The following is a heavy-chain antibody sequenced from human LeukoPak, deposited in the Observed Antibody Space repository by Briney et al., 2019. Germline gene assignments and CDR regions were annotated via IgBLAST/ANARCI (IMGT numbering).Heavy chain of an antibody. Sequence: GGSLRLSCAASGFTVSSNYMSWVRQAPGKGLEWVSVIYSGGSTYYADAVKGRFTISRDNSKNTLYLQMNSLRAEDTAVYYCARVSGNYYYGMDVWGQGTTVTVSS. CDR1: GFTVSSNY. J-gene: IGHJ6*02. CDR3: ARVSGNYYYGMDV. V-gene: IGHV3-53*01. D-gene: IGHD1-20*01. CDR2: IYSGGST.